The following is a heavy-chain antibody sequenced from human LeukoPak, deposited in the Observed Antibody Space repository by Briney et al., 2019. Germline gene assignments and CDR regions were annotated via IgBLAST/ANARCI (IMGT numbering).Heavy chain of an antibody. Sequence: TPGASLQISCRGSGYIFTSYWITWVRQLPGKGLEWMGRIDPSDSYTNYGPSLQGHITISVDNSISTAFLQWSSLKASDTAIYYCARQDSGSYYPHDYWGQGTLVTVSS. V-gene: IGHV5-10-1*01. D-gene: IGHD1-26*01. CDR2: IDPSDSYT. J-gene: IGHJ4*02. CDR1: GYIFTSYW. CDR3: ARQDSGSYYPHDY.